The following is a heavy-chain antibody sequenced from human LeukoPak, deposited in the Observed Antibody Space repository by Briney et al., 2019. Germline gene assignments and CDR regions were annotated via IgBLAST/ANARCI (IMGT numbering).Heavy chain of an antibody. D-gene: IGHD3-10*01. V-gene: IGHV3-74*01. CDR3: ARGYYGSGSPY. Sequence: GGSLRLSCAASGFTFSSYWMYWVRQAPGKGLVWVSRINSDGGGTSYADSVKGRFTISRDTAKNTMYLQMNSLRAEDTAVYYCARGYYGSGSPYWGQGTLVTVSS. J-gene: IGHJ4*02. CDR1: GFTFSSYW. CDR2: INSDGGGT.